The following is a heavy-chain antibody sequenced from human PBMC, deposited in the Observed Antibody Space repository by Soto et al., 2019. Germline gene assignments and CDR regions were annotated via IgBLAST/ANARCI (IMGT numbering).Heavy chain of an antibody. V-gene: IGHV4-4*02. CDR1: GGSMRSSYW. D-gene: IGHD6-13*01. J-gene: IGHJ4*02. CDR3: ARVSGIPTASQYVDY. Sequence: QVQLQESGPGLVKASGTLSLTCAVSGGSMRSSYWWSWVRQPPGKGLEWIGEIHHSGRTNYNPSLKSPVTISVDKSKNQVFLELTSVTAADTAVYYCARVSGIPTASQYVDYWGPGTLVTVSS. CDR2: IHHSGRT.